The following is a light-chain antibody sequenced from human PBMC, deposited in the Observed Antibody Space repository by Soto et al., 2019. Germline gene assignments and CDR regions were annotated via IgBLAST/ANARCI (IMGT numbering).Light chain of an antibody. V-gene: IGKV1-27*01. CDR2: AAS. CDR1: QGISNY. J-gene: IGKJ4*01. CDR3: QKYNSAHLT. Sequence: DIQMTQSPSSLSASVGDRVAISCRASQGISNYLAWYQQKPGKVPKLLIYAASTLQSGVPSRFSGSGSGTDFTLTISGLQPEDVGTYYCQKYNSAHLTFGGGTKVGIK.